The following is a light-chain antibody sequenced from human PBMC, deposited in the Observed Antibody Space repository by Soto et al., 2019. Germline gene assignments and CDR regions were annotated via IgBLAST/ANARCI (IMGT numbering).Light chain of an antibody. CDR1: QSISSW. Sequence: DIQMTQSPSTLSASVGDRVTITCWASQSISSWLAWYQQKPGKAPKLLIYKASSLESGVPSRFSGSGSGTEFTLTISSLQPDDFANYYCQQYNSYPYTFGQGTKLEIK. V-gene: IGKV1-5*03. J-gene: IGKJ2*01. CDR2: KAS. CDR3: QQYNSYPYT.